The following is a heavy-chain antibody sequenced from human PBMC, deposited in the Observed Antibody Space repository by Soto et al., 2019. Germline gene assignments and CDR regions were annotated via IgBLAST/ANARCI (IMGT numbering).Heavy chain of an antibody. CDR3: ARRAGSYNEAYYFDS. CDR1: GGAICNYC. V-gene: IGHV4-59*07. J-gene: IGHJ4*02. Sequence: PSDTLSLTCTGSGGAICNYCWSWIRQTAGKGLESMGYISYSGSTNYNPSLKSRVTISADMSKNQFSLKLRSVTAADTAVYYCARRAGSYNEAYYFDSWGQGTLVTVSS. CDR2: ISYSGST. D-gene: IGHD1-26*01.